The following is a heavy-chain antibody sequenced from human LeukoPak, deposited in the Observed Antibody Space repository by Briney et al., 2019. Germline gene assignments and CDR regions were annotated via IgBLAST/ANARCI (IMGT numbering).Heavy chain of an antibody. CDR1: GFTFRSYA. CDR2: ISGSGGST. CDR3: AKYPIVRGLTYDY. D-gene: IGHD3-10*01. J-gene: IGHJ4*02. V-gene: IGHV3-23*01. Sequence: GGALTLSCAASGFTFRSYAMTWVRQAAGKGLEWASGISGSGGSTYYADSVKGRFTISRDNSKSTLYLQINSLRAEDTAVYYCAKYPIVRGLTYDYWGQRTLVTVSS.